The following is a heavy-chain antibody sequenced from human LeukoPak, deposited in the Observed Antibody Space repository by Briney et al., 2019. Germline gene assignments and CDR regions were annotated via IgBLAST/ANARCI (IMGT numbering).Heavy chain of an antibody. V-gene: IGHV1-2*02. Sequence: PGGSLRLSCAASGYTFTGYYMHWVRQAPGQGLEWMGWINPNSGGTNYAQKFQGRVTMTRDTSISTAYMELSRLRSDDTAVYYCARGGPVGYYDSSDSEYFQHWGQGTLVTVSS. CDR1: GYTFTGYY. CDR3: ARGGPVGYYDSSDSEYFQH. CDR2: INPNSGGT. J-gene: IGHJ1*01. D-gene: IGHD3-22*01.